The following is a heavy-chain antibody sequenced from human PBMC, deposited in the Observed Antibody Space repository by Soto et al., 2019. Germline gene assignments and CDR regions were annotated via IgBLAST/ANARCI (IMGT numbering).Heavy chain of an antibody. J-gene: IGHJ3*02. V-gene: IGHV3-33*01. D-gene: IGHD6-6*01. CDR2: IWYDGSNK. Sequence: QVQLVESGGGVVQPGRSLRLSCAASGFPFSYYGMHWVRQAPGKGLEWVATIWYDGSNKFYADSAKGRFTVSRDSSKSTLDLQMNSLRAEDTALYYCARDSRRYSNSPQVGFDIWGQGTMVPVSS. CDR1: GFPFSYYG. CDR3: ARDSRRYSNSPQVGFDI.